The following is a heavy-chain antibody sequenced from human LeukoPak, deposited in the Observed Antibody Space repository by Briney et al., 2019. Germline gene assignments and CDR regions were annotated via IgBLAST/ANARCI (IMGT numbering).Heavy chain of an antibody. CDR2: INSDGSST. J-gene: IGHJ4*02. CDR3: AREYCGGDCYPFDY. V-gene: IGHV3-74*01. CDR1: GFTFSSYW. D-gene: IGHD2-21*02. Sequence: GGSLRLACAASGFTFSSYWMHWVRQAPGKGLVWVSRINSDGSSTSYADSVKGRFTISRDNAKNTLYPQMNSLRAEDTAVYYCAREYCGGDCYPFDYWGQGTLVTVSS.